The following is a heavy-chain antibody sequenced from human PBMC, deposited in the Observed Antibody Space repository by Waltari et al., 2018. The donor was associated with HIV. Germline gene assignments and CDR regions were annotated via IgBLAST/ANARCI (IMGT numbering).Heavy chain of an antibody. CDR2: LYRKGQT. CDR3: GKMQRSDGSEQSRYFYFVIDV. J-gene: IGHJ6*02. Sequence: EVQLVESGGNLTQPGGSLILSCAASGFSVDSNSMSWVSQAPGKGVGWVTGLYRKGQTNDGESVKGRFTSCRDKSKNTLYLQMNSLRAEEAAVYYCGKMQRSDGSEQSRYFYFVIDVWGQGTSVIVSS. CDR1: GFSVDSNS. V-gene: IGHV3-53*01. D-gene: IGHD3-10*01.